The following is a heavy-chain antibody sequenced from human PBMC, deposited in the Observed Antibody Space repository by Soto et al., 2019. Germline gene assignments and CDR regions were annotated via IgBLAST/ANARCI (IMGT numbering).Heavy chain of an antibody. D-gene: IGHD6-25*01. CDR2: IYYSGST. J-gene: IGHJ4*02. CDR3: ARVSGWGLLSY. CDR1: GGSIISYY. V-gene: IGHV4-59*01. Sequence: PSETLSLTCTVSGGSIISYYWSWILQPPGKGLEWIGYIYYSGSTNYNPSLKSRVTISVDTSKNQFSLKLSSVTAADTAVYYCARVSGWGLLSYCGQRTPVPVSS.